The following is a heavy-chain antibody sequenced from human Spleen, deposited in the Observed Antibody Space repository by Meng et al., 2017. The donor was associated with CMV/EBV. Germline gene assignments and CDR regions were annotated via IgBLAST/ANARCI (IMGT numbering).Heavy chain of an antibody. Sequence: GGSLRLSCAASGFIFSDYYMTWIRQAPGKGLQWVSYIGSGGSSTSYADSVKGRFTISRDNSKNTVYLQMNNLRAEDTALYYCAKVNEASGLLSSYLDYWGQGTPVTVSS. CDR3: AKVNEASGLLSSYLDY. V-gene: IGHV3-11*01. CDR2: IGSGGSST. D-gene: IGHD6-19*01. J-gene: IGHJ4*02. CDR1: GFIFSDYY.